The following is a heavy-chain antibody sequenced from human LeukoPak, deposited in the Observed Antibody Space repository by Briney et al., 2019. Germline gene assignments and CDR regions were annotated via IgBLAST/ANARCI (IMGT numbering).Heavy chain of an antibody. Sequence: GASVKVSCKASGYTFTTYSIHWVRQAPGQRLEWMGWINVGNGNTKYSQEFQGRVTITRDTSASTAYMELSSLRSEDMAVYYCARQALVRGDWYFDLWGRGTLVTVSS. CDR1: GYTFTTYS. CDR2: INVGNGNT. D-gene: IGHD3-16*01. J-gene: IGHJ2*01. CDR3: ARQALVRGDWYFDL. V-gene: IGHV1-3*03.